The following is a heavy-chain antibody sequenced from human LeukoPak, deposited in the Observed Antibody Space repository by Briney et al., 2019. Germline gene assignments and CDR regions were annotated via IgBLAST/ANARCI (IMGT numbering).Heavy chain of an antibody. Sequence: PSQTLSLTCTVSGGSISSGSYYWGWLRQPAGRGLEWVGRIYTSGSTNYNPSLKSRVTISLDTSENHFSLKLSSVTAADTAVYYCARVTTGGYYNYWGQGTLVTVSS. CDR1: GGSISSGSYY. V-gene: IGHV4-61*02. CDR2: IYTSGST. CDR3: ARVTTGGYYNY. J-gene: IGHJ4*02. D-gene: IGHD3-22*01.